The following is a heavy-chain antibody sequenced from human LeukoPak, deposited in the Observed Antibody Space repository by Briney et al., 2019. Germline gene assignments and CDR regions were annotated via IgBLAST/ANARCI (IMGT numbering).Heavy chain of an antibody. CDR2: ISGSGDTT. V-gene: IGHV3-23*01. D-gene: IGHD2-15*01. CDR3: ASEPRSTVVVVLDY. Sequence: PGGSLRLSCAASGFTFSSQALSWVRQAPGKGLEWVASISGSGDTTYYADSVKGRFTISRDNSKDTLYLQVNTLRAEDTALYYCASEPRSTVVVVLDYWGQGTLVTVSS. CDR1: GFTFSSQA. J-gene: IGHJ4*02.